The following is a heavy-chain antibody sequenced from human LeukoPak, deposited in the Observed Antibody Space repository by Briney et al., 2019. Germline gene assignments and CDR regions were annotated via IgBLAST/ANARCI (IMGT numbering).Heavy chain of an antibody. D-gene: IGHD6-13*01. V-gene: IGHV1-2*02. CDR1: GYTFTGYY. CDR2: INPNSGGT. Sequence: ASVKVSCTASGYTFTGYYMHWVRQAPGQGLEWMGWINPNSGGTNYAQKFQGRVTMTRDTSISTAYMELSRLRSDDTAVYYCARATRPGIAAAGTDYWGQGTLVTVSS. CDR3: ARATRPGIAAAGTDY. J-gene: IGHJ4*02.